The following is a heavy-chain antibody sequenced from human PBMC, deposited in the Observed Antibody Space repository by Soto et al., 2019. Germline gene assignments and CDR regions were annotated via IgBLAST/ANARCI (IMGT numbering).Heavy chain of an antibody. Sequence: SETLSLTCTVSGGSISSGDYYWSWIRQPPGKGLEWIGYIHNSGRTYYNPSLRSGLSISVDTSKNQSSLKLSSVTAADTAVYYCARDAFPRGMDVWGQGTTVTVSS. D-gene: IGHD3-16*01. CDR3: ARDAFPRGMDV. J-gene: IGHJ6*02. CDR1: GGSISSGDYY. CDR2: IHNSGRT. V-gene: IGHV4-30-4*01.